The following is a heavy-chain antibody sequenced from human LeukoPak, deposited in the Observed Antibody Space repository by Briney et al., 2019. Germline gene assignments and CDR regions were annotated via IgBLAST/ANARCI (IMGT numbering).Heavy chain of an antibody. V-gene: IGHV3-48*03. Sequence: GGSLRFSCAASGFTISSYEMKWLRKAPGKGLEWGLYISSSGSTIYYADSVKGRFTISRDNAKNSLYLQMNGRRAEDTAGYYCARDFQGEVEDVDIWGQGTMVTVSS. J-gene: IGHJ3*02. CDR3: ARDFQGEVEDVDI. CDR1: GFTISSYE. CDR2: ISSSGSTI. D-gene: IGHD3-16*01.